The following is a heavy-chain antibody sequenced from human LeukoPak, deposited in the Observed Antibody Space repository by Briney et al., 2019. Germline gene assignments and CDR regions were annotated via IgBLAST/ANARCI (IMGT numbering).Heavy chain of an antibody. J-gene: IGHJ5*02. CDR1: GGSISSYY. D-gene: IGHD6-6*01. Sequence: SETLSLTCTVSGGSISSYYWSWIRQPPGKGLEWIGYIYYSGSTNYNPSLKSRVTISVDTSKNQFSLKLSSVTAADTAVYYCAGMYEYSSSSWFDPWGQGTLVTVSS. CDR2: IYYSGST. CDR3: AGMYEYSSSSWFDP. V-gene: IGHV4-59*01.